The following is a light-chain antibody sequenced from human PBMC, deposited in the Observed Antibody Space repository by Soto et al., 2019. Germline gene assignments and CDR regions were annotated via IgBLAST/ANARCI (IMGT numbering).Light chain of an antibody. J-gene: IGLJ1*01. CDR1: SSDVGGYNY. CDR3: SSYAGSNNFV. Sequence: QSALTQPPSASGSPGQSVTISCTGTSSDVGGYNYVSWYQQHPGKAPKLMISEVNKRHSGVPHRFSGSKSGNTASLTVSGLQAEDEADYYCSSYAGSNNFVFGTGTKLTVL. V-gene: IGLV2-8*01. CDR2: EVN.